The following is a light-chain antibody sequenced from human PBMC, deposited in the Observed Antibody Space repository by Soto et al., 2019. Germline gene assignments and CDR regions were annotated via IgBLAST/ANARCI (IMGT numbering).Light chain of an antibody. CDR2: EVS. CDR1: RSDVGGYNY. V-gene: IGLV2-14*01. Sequence: QSALTQPASVSGSRGQSITISCTGTRSDVGGYNYVSWYQQHPGKAPNLMIYEVSNRPSGVSNRFSGSKSGNTASLTISGLQAEDEADYYCSSYTSRSTLEVFGGGTELTVL. CDR3: SSYTSRSTLEV. J-gene: IGLJ2*01.